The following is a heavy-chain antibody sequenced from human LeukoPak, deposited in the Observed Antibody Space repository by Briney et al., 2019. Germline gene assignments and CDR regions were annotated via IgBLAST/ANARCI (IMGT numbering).Heavy chain of an antibody. CDR1: GGSISSYY. V-gene: IGHV4-34*01. CDR2: INHSGST. Sequence: SETLSLTCTVSGGSISSYYWSWIRQPPGKGLEWIGEINHSGSTNYNPSLKSRVTISVDTSKNQFSLKLSSVTAADTAVYYCAREKEWLGGRGYYFDYWGQGTLVTVSS. D-gene: IGHD6-19*01. J-gene: IGHJ4*02. CDR3: AREKEWLGGRGYYFDY.